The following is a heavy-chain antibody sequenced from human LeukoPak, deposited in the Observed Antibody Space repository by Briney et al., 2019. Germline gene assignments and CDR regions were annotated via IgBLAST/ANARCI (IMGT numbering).Heavy chain of an antibody. CDR3: ARGGSGSYFSWLDP. V-gene: IGHV1-2*02. Sequence: ASVKVSCKASGYTFTGYYIHWVRQAPGQGLECVGWINPNSGGTNYAQKFQGRVTMTRDTSISTAYMELSRLRSDDTAVYYCARGGSGSYFSWLDPWGQGTLVTVST. J-gene: IGHJ5*02. D-gene: IGHD3-10*01. CDR1: GYTFTGYY. CDR2: INPNSGGT.